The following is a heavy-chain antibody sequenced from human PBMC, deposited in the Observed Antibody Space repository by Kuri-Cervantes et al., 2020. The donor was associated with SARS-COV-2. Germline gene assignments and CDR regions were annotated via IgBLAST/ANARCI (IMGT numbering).Heavy chain of an antibody. CDR1: GFTFSSYS. Sequence: GGSLRLSCAASGFTFSSYSMNWVRQAPGKGLEWVSSISSSSSYIYYADSVKGRFTISRDNAKNSLYLQMNSLRAEDTAVYYCARVGYDFWSGRPYYYMDVWGKGTTVTVSS. V-gene: IGHV3-21*01. CDR3: ARVGYDFWSGRPYYYMDV. D-gene: IGHD3-3*01. J-gene: IGHJ6*03. CDR2: ISSSSSYI.